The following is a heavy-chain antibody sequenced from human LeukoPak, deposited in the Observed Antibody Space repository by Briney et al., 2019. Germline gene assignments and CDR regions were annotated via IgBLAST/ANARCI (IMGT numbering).Heavy chain of an antibody. J-gene: IGHJ3*02. CDR1: GVYISSHY. V-gene: IGHV4-59*11. Sequence: SETLSLTCTASGVYISSHYWSWIRQPPGKALEWIGFIYDSGTTNYNPFLKSRVTIAIDTPKNTFSLRLSSVTAADTAIYYCARSTGAIFGVMNGPDIFDIWGQGTMVTVSS. D-gene: IGHD3-3*01. CDR3: ARSTGAIFGVMNGPDIFDI. CDR2: IYDSGTT.